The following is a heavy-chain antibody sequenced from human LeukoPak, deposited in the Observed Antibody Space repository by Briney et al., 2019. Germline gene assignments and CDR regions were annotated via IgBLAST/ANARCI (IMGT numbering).Heavy chain of an antibody. Sequence: GGSLRLSCAASGFTFSSYAMSWVRQAPGKGLEWVSAISGSGGSTYYADSVKGRFTVSRDNSKNTLYLQMNSLRAEDTAVYYCAKDRLAAGTPRWFDPWGQGTLVTVSS. CDR3: AKDRLAAGTPRWFDP. CDR2: ISGSGGST. V-gene: IGHV3-23*01. D-gene: IGHD6-13*01. CDR1: GFTFSSYA. J-gene: IGHJ5*02.